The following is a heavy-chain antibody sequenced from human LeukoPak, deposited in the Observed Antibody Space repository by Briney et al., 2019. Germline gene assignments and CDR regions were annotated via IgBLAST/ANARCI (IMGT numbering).Heavy chain of an antibody. D-gene: IGHD3-22*01. J-gene: IGHJ4*02. CDR3: TMIVVDRDY. CDR1: GFTFSSYG. Sequence: PGGSLRLSCAASGFTFSSYGMSWVRQAPGKGLEWVSVIYSGGSTYYADSVKGRFTISRDNSKNTLYLQMNSLRAEDTAVYYCTMIVVDRDYWGQGTLVTVSS. CDR2: IYSGGST. V-gene: IGHV3-53*01.